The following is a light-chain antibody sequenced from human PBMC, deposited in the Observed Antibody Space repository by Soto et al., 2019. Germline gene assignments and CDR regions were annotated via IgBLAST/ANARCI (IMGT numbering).Light chain of an antibody. CDR1: SSDVGGYNY. CDR2: DVS. J-gene: IGLJ1*01. Sequence: QSALTQPTSVSGSPGQSITISCTGTSSDVGGYNYVSWYQQHPGKAPKLMIYDVSNRPSGVSNRFSGSKSGNTASLTISGLQAEDEAEYYCSSYTSCSSLVFRTGTKLTVL. CDR3: SSYTSCSSLV. V-gene: IGLV2-14*01.